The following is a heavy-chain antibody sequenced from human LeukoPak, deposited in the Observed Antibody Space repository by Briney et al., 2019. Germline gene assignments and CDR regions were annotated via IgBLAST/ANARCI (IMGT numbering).Heavy chain of an antibody. CDR1: GFTFSSYW. CDR3: ARGDNWNGVGAFDV. J-gene: IGHJ3*01. V-gene: IGHV3-74*01. D-gene: IGHD1-20*01. Sequence: GSLRLSCAASGFTFSSYWMHWVRQAPGKGLVWVSRIKSDGSTNYADSVKGRFTISRDNAKNTVSLQMNSLRAEDTGVYYCARGDNWNGVGAFDVWGQGTLVTVSS. CDR2: IKSDGST.